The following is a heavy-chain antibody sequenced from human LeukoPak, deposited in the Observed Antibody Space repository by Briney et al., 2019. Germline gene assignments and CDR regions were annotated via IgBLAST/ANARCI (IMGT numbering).Heavy chain of an antibody. CDR2: ISGSGGST. CDR3: AEMGPGSSWVLRQKYYFDY. Sequence: GGSLRLSCAASGFTFSSYAMSWVRQAPGKGLEWVSAISGSGGSTYYADSVKGRFTISRDNSKNTLYLQMNSLRAEDTAVYYCAEMGPGSSWVLRQKYYFDYWGQGTLVTVSS. J-gene: IGHJ4*02. V-gene: IGHV3-23*01. D-gene: IGHD3-16*01. CDR1: GFTFSSYA.